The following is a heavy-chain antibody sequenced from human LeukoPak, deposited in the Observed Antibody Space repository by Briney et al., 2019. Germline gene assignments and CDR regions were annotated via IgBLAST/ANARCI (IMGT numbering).Heavy chain of an antibody. CDR3: ARVPPIRTYYYYMDV. CDR2: INHSGST. CDR1: GGSFSGYY. Sequence: SETLSLTCAVYGGSFSGYYWSWIRQPPGKGLEWIGEINHSGSTNYNPSLKSRVTISVDTSKNQFSLKLSSVTAADTAVYYCARVPPIRTYYYYMDVWGKGTTVTVS. D-gene: IGHD2-21*01. V-gene: IGHV4-34*01. J-gene: IGHJ6*03.